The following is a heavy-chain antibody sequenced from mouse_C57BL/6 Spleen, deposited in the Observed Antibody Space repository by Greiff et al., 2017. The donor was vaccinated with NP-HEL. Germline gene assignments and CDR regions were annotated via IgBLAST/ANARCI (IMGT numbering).Heavy chain of an antibody. V-gene: IGHV1-55*01. J-gene: IGHJ1*03. Sequence: QVQLQQPGAELVKPGASVKMSCKASGYTFTSYWITWVKQRPGQGLAWIGDIYPGSGSTNYNEKFKSKATLTVDTSSSTAYMQLSSLTSEDSAVYYCAREPSYYGSSYWYFDVWGTGTTVTVSS. CDR3: AREPSYYGSSYWYFDV. CDR1: GYTFTSYW. D-gene: IGHD1-1*01. CDR2: IYPGSGST.